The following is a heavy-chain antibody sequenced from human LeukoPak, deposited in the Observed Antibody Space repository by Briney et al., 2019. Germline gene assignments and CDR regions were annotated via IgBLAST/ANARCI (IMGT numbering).Heavy chain of an antibody. Sequence: ASVKVSCKASGYTFTSYGISWVRQAPGQGLEWMGWISAYNGNTNYAQKPQGRVTMTTDTSTSTAYLELRSLRSDDTAVYYCARDRLRYCSGGSCYSGDYWGQGTLVTVSS. D-gene: IGHD2-15*01. CDR1: GYTFTSYG. CDR2: ISAYNGNT. V-gene: IGHV1-18*01. CDR3: ARDRLRYCSGGSCYSGDY. J-gene: IGHJ4*02.